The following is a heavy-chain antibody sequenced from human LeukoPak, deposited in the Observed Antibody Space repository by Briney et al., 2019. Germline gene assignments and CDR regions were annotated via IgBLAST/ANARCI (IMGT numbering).Heavy chain of an antibody. CDR2: INPNSGGT. Sequence: ASVKGSCKASGYTFTGYYVHWVRQAPGQGLEWMGWINPNSGGTNYAQKFQGRVTMTRDTSMSTAYMEPRTLGSADTAVYYLARGIAEEGTTPGAFAIGGNGTMVTVS. J-gene: IGHJ3*02. D-gene: IGHD1-7*01. CDR1: GYTFTGYY. CDR3: ARGIAEEGTTPGAFAI. V-gene: IGHV1-2*02.